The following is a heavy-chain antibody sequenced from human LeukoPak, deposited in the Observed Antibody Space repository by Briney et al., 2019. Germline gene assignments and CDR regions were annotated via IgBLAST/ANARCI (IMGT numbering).Heavy chain of an antibody. V-gene: IGHV1-8*01. CDR1: GYTFTSYD. Sequence: ASGKVSCKASGYTFTSYDINWVRQATGQGLEWMGWMNPNSGNTGYAQKFQGRVTMTRNTSISTAYMELSSLRSEDTAVYYCARAWWELLPATNWFDPWGQGTLVTVSS. D-gene: IGHD2-15*01. CDR3: ARAWWELLPATNWFDP. J-gene: IGHJ5*02. CDR2: MNPNSGNT.